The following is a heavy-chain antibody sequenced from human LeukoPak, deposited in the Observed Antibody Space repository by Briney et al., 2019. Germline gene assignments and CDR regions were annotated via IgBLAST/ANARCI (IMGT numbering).Heavy chain of an antibody. J-gene: IGHJ3*01. CDR1: GFTFSTYG. V-gene: IGHV3-33*01. Sequence: GRSLRLSCAASGFTFSTYGMHWVRQAPGKGLEWVAVIWYDGSIKYYADSVKGRFTISRDNSKNTSNLQMNSLRVEDTAVYYCARAVGPFDFWGQGTIVIVSS. CDR3: ARAVGPFDF. CDR2: IWYDGSIK.